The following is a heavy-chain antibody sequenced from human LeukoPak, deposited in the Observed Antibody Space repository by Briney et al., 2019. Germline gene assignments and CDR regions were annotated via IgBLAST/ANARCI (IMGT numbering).Heavy chain of an antibody. CDR2: IYYSGST. Sequence: SETLSLTCTVSGGSISSYYWSWIRQPPGKGLEWIGYIYYSGSTNYNPSLKSRVTISVDTSKNQFSLKLSSVTAADTAVYYCARYSSGWRGIDYWGQGTLVTVSS. D-gene: IGHD6-19*01. CDR1: GGSISSYY. J-gene: IGHJ4*02. V-gene: IGHV4-59*08. CDR3: ARYSSGWRGIDY.